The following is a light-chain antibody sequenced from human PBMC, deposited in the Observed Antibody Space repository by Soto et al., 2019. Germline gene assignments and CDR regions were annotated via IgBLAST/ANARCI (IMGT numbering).Light chain of an antibody. CDR2: GNT. V-gene: IGLV1-40*01. Sequence: QSVLTQPPSVSGAPGQRVTISCTGSSSNIGAGYDVHWYQQLPGTAPKLLIYGNTNRPSGVPDRSSCSKSGTSASLAITGLPADEEDDYYCQSYDSSLGGYVFGTGTQVTVL. CDR1: SSNIGAGYD. J-gene: IGLJ1*01. CDR3: QSYDSSLGGYV.